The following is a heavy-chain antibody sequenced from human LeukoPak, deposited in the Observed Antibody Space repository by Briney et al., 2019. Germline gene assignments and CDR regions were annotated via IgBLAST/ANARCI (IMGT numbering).Heavy chain of an antibody. J-gene: IGHJ4*02. V-gene: IGHV1-18*01. Sequence: GASVKVSCKASGYTFTSYGISWVRQAPGQGPEWMGWISAYNGNTNYAQKLQGRVTMTTDTSTSTAYMELRSLRSDDTAVYYCARDRIAGATLNTFDYWGQGTLVTVSS. D-gene: IGHD1-26*01. CDR3: ARDRIAGATLNTFDY. CDR2: ISAYNGNT. CDR1: GYTFTSYG.